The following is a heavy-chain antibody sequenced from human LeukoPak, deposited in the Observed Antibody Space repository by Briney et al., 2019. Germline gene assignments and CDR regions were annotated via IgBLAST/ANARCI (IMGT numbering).Heavy chain of an antibody. J-gene: IGHJ4*02. CDR1: GYRFTTYW. CDR2: IYPGDSDT. D-gene: IGHD2-21*02. CDR3: ARHISDCGGDCPFDS. Sequence: GESLKISCKGSGYRFTTYWIGWVRQMPGKGLEWMGIIYPGDSDTRYIPSFPGQVTISADKSISTASLQWSSLKASDTAMYYCARHISDCGGDCPFDSWGQGTLVTVSS. V-gene: IGHV5-51*01.